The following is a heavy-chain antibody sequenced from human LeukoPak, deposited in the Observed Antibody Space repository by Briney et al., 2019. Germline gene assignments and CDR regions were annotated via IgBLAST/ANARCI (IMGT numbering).Heavy chain of an antibody. D-gene: IGHD1-14*01. CDR1: GFTFSSYW. Sequence: GSLRLSCAASGFTFSSYWMSWVRQAPGKGLEWVANIKQDGSEKYYVDSVKGRFTISRDNAKNSLYLQMNSLRAEDTAVYYCARDAGTPKGNFDYWGQGTLVTVSS. CDR2: IKQDGSEK. CDR3: ARDAGTPKGNFDY. J-gene: IGHJ4*02. V-gene: IGHV3-7*01.